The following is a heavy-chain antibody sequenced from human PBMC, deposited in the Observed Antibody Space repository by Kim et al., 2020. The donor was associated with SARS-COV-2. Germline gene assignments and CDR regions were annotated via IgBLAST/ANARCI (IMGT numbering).Heavy chain of an antibody. D-gene: IGHD3-10*01. CDR1: GFTFSSYA. CDR2: ISGSGGST. V-gene: IGHV3-23*01. CDR3: AKASIWFGELYPFDP. Sequence: GGSLRLSCAASGFTFSSYAMSWVRQAPGKGLEWVSAISGSGGSTYYADSVKGRFTISRDNSKNTLYLQMNSLRAEDTAVYYCAKASIWFGELYPFDPWGQGTLVTVSS. J-gene: IGHJ5*02.